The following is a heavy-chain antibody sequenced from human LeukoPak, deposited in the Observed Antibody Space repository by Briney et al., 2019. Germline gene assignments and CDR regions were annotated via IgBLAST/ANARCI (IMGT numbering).Heavy chain of an antibody. CDR2: IYYSGST. Sequence: SETLSLTCTVSGGSISSYYWSWIRQPPGKGLEWIGYIYYSGSTYYNPSLKSRVTISVDTSKNQFSVKLSSVTAADTAMYYCAREVGDSVTFDYWGQGTLVTVSS. V-gene: IGHV4-59*12. D-gene: IGHD4-17*01. J-gene: IGHJ4*02. CDR1: GGSISSYY. CDR3: AREVGDSVTFDY.